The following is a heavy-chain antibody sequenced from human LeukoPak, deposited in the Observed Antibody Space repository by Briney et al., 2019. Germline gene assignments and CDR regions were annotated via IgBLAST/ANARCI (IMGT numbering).Heavy chain of an antibody. D-gene: IGHD5-18*01. J-gene: IGHJ4*02. CDR1: GFTFSSYA. Sequence: PGGSLRLSCAASGFTFSSYAMSWVRQAPGKGLEWVSAISGSGGSTYYADSVKGRFTISRDNSKNTLYLQMNSLRAEDTAVYYCAKVGGDDYSYGYTWFNFDYWGQGTLVTVSS. CDR3: AKVGGDDYSYGYTWFNFDY. V-gene: IGHV3-23*01. CDR2: ISGSGGST.